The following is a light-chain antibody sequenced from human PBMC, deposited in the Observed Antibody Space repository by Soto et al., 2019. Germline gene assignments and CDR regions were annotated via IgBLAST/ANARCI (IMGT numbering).Light chain of an antibody. CDR3: QQYDELPYT. CDR2: DAS. V-gene: IGKV1-33*01. J-gene: IGKJ2*01. CDR1: QNIRNY. Sequence: DIQMTQSPSSLSASVGDRVTITCQASQNIRNYLNWYQHKLGKAPRLLISDASHLEPGVPSSFGATGSGTDFTLTISDLQPVDRATYFCQQYDELPYTFGGGTRVEI.